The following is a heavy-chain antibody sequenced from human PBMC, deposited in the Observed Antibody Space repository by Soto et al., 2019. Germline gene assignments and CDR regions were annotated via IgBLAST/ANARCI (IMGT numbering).Heavy chain of an antibody. CDR1: EYNFTTTW. J-gene: IGHJ4*02. D-gene: IGHD3-10*01. CDR2: IYPGDSDT. V-gene: IGHV5-51*01. Sequence: PGESLKISCKGSEYNFTTTWIGWVRQMPGKGLEWMGIIYPGDSDTRYSPSFQGRVTISADKSITTAYLHWSSLKASDTAMYFCASGFTLDFFDSWGPGTPVTVS. CDR3: ASGFTLDFFDS.